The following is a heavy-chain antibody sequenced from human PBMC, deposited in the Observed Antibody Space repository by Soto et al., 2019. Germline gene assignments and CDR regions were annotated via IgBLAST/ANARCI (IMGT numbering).Heavy chain of an antibody. D-gene: IGHD6-19*01. V-gene: IGHV1-18*01. CDR2: ISAYNGNT. J-gene: IGHJ5*02. CDR1: GYTFTCYG. Sequence: QVQLVQSGAEVKKPGASVKVSCKASGYTFTCYGISWVRQAPGQGLEWMGWISAYNGNTNYAQKLQGRVTMTTDTSTSTAHMELRSLRSDDTAVYYCAREVVRVAGTRWFDPWGQGTLVTVSS. CDR3: AREVVRVAGTRWFDP.